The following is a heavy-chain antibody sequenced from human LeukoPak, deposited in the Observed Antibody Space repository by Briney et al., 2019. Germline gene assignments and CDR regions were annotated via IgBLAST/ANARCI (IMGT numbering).Heavy chain of an antibody. CDR3: ASEGASGGYTFDY. CDR1: GFTFSSYA. D-gene: IGHD2-15*01. V-gene: IGHV3-48*04. J-gene: IGHJ4*02. Sequence: QPGGSLRLSCAASGFTFSSYAMSWIRQAPGKGLEWVSYISSSGSTIYYADSVKGRFTISRDNAKNSLYLQMNSLRAEDTAVYYCASEGASGGYTFDYWGQGTLVTVSS. CDR2: ISSSGSTI.